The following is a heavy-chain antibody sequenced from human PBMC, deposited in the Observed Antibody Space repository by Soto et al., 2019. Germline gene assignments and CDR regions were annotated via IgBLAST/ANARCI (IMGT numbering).Heavy chain of an antibody. CDR3: ARVKINEGYCSSTSCYGYFDY. CDR1: GYTFTSYY. J-gene: IGHJ4*02. Sequence: QVQLVQSGAEVKKPGASVKVSCKASGYTFTSYYMHWVRQAPGQGLEWMGIINPSGGSTSYAQKFQARVTITRDTTTSTVYMELSSLRSEDTAVYYCARVKINEGYCSSTSCYGYFDYWGQGTLVTVSS. D-gene: IGHD2-2*01. CDR2: INPSGGST. V-gene: IGHV1-46*03.